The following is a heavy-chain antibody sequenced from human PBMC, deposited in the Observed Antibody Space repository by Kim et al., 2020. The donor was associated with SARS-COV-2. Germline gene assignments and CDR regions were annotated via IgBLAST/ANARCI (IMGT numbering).Heavy chain of an antibody. CDR1: GGSINSGGYY. J-gene: IGHJ4*02. CDR3: ARVRIGTWFGEEPGIDY. Sequence: SETLSLTCTVSGGSINSGGYYWSWIRQHPGKGLEWIGYIYYSGSTYYNPSLKSRFTISVDTSKNQFSLKLSSVTAADTAVYYCARVRIGTWFGEEPGIDYWGQGTLVTVSS. CDR2: IYYSGST. V-gene: IGHV4-31*03. D-gene: IGHD3-10*01.